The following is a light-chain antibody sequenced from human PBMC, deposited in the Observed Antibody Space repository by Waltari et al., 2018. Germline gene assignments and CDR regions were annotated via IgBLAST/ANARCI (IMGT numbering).Light chain of an antibody. Sequence: EIVMTQSPATLSVSPGESATLSCRASQTVFNSLAWYQQKPGQAPRLLIYGASTRATGIPARFSGSGSGTAFTLTISSLQSEDFAVYYCQQYNNWPPAYTFGQGTKLEIK. CDR2: GAS. CDR1: QTVFNS. CDR3: QQYNNWPPAYT. J-gene: IGKJ2*01. V-gene: IGKV3-15*01.